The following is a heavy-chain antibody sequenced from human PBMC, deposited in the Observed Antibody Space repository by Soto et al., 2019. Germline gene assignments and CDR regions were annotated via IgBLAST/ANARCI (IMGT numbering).Heavy chain of an antibody. V-gene: IGHV1-69*06. CDR2: IIPIFGTA. D-gene: IGHD3-22*01. CDR3: ASTKYDSSAYYYWYLGL. CDR1: EDTFRNYA. Sequence: QVELVQSGAEVKKPGSSVKVSCQASEDTFRNYAISLVRQAPGQGLEWMGGIIPIFGTANYAQKFQGRVTITADTCANKVYLELSSMRSEDTAVYYCASTKYDSSAYYYWYLGLWGRGTLVTVSS. J-gene: IGHJ2*01.